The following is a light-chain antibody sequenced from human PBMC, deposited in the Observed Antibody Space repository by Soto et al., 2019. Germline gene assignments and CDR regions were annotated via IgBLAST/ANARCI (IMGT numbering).Light chain of an antibody. CDR1: QSISDY. CDR2: AAS. Sequence: DVQMTQSPSSLSASVGDSVTITCRASQSISDYLNWYQQRPGEAPKVLISAASTLQSGVPSRFSGSGFGTDFTLTISNLRPEDFATYYCQQSYSAPRTFAKGPRWKSN. CDR3: QQSYSAPRT. J-gene: IGKJ1*01. V-gene: IGKV1-39*01.